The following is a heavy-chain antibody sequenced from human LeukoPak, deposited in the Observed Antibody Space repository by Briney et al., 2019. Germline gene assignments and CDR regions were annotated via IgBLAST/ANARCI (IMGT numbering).Heavy chain of an antibody. CDR1: GFTFSSYA. V-gene: IGHV3-23*01. Sequence: PGGSLRLSCAASGFTFSSYAMSWVRQAPGKGLEWVSAISGSGGSTYYADSVKGRFTISRDNSKNTLYLQMNSLRAEDTAVYYCAKSSLRWDYYDSSGYYYAALYYYYYMDVWGKGTTVTVSS. J-gene: IGHJ6*03. D-gene: IGHD3-22*01. CDR3: AKSSLRWDYYDSSGYYYAALYYYYYMDV. CDR2: ISGSGGST.